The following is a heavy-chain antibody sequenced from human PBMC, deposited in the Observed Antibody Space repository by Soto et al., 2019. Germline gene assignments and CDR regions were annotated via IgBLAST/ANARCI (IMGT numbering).Heavy chain of an antibody. CDR1: GCSISSGGYY. V-gene: IGHV4-31*03. J-gene: IGHJ4*02. Sequence: SEILYLACPVSGCSISSGGYYWRWIRQHPGEGLEWIGYIYYSGSTYYNPSLKSRVTISVDTSKNQFSLKLSSVTAADTAVYYCASHVDTAMVVPYWVQGTLVTVPQ. CDR3: ASHVDTAMVVPY. CDR2: IYYSGST. D-gene: IGHD5-18*01.